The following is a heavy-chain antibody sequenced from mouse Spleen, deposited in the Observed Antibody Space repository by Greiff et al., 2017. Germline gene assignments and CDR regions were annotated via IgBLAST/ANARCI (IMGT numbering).Heavy chain of an antibody. Sequence: VQRVESGPGLVQPSQSLSITCTVSGFSLTSYGVHWVRQSPGKGLEWLGVIWSGGSTDYNAAFISRLSISKDNSKSQVFFKMNSLQANDTAIYYCARNGGWLLLDFDYWGQGTTLTVSS. J-gene: IGHJ2*01. CDR3: ARNGGWLLLDFDY. D-gene: IGHD2-3*01. CDR1: GFSLTSYG. V-gene: IGHV2-2*02. CDR2: IWSGGST.